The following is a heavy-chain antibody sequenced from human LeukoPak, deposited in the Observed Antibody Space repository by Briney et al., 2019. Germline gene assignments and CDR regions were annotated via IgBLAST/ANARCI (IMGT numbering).Heavy chain of an antibody. CDR2: ISYDGSNK. D-gene: IGHD6-19*01. V-gene: IGHV3-30-3*01. CDR3: ARDRLAVAELGY. Sequence: GGSLLLSCAASGFTFSSCAMHWVRQAPGKGLEWVAVISYDGSNKYYADSVKGRFTISRDNSKNTLYLQMNSLRAEDTAVYYCARDRLAVAELGYWGQGTLVTVSS. CDR1: GFTFSSCA. J-gene: IGHJ4*02.